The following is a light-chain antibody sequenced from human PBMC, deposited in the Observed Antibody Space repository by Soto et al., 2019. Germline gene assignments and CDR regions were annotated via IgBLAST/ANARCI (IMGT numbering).Light chain of an antibody. J-gene: IGKJ5*01. CDR3: QQRSNWPPVCT. CDR1: QSVSSY. CDR2: DAS. V-gene: IGKV3-11*01. Sequence: IVLTQSPATLSLSPWERATLSCRASQSVSSYLAWYQRKPGQAPRLLIYDASNRATGIPARFSGSGSGTDFTLTISSLEPEDFAVYYCQQRSNWPPVCTFGQGTRLEIK.